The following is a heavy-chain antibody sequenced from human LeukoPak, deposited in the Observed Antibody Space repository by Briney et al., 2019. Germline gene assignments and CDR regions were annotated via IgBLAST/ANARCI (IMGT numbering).Heavy chain of an antibody. V-gene: IGHV3-23*01. CDR1: GFTFISYA. D-gene: IGHD3-16*02. J-gene: IGHJ3*02. Sequence: PGGSLRLSCVASGFTFISYAMTWVRQAPGKGLEWVSAISGSGGSTYYADSVKGRFTISRDNSKNTLYLQMNSLRAEDTAVYYCAKVGDDYIWGSYPFDAFDIWGQGTMVTVSS. CDR2: ISGSGGST. CDR3: AKVGDDYIWGSYPFDAFDI.